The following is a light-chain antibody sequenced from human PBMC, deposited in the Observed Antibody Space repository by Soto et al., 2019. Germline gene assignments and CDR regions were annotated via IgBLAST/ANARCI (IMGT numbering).Light chain of an antibody. CDR2: GNS. V-gene: IGLV1-40*01. CDR1: SSNIGAGYD. Sequence: QSALTQPPSVSGAPGQRVTISCTGSSSNIGAGYDVHWYQQLPGTAPKLLIYGNSNRPSGVPDRFSGSKSGTSASLAITGLQAEDEADYYCQSYDSSLSGRGVIFGGGTKL. CDR3: QSYDSSLSGRGVI. J-gene: IGLJ2*01.